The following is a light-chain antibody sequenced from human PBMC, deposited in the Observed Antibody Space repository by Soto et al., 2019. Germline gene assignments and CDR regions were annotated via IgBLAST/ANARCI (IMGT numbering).Light chain of an antibody. CDR3: QQYQKTVPPVT. V-gene: IGKV3-15*01. Sequence: DIILTQSPATVSVSPGERATLSSRASGSVSTILAWYQHKHGQAPRLLIYGASTRVTDIPPRFSGSGSGTEFTLTINYLKSEDFGVYYCQQYQKTVPPVTFGGGTKVEI. CDR1: GSVSTI. J-gene: IGKJ4*01. CDR2: GAS.